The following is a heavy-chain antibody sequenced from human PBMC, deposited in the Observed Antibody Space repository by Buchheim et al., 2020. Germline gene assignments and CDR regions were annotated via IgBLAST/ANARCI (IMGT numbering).Heavy chain of an antibody. Sequence: QVQLQQWGAGLLKPSETLSLTCAVYGGSFSGYYWSWIRQPPGKGLEWIGEINHSGSTNYNPSLKSRVTISVDTSKNQFSLKLSSVTAADTAVYYCARDQEDYYDSRGRWWFDPWGQGTL. CDR2: INHSGST. CDR3: ARDQEDYYDSRGRWWFDP. D-gene: IGHD3-22*01. CDR1: GGSFSGYY. V-gene: IGHV4-34*01. J-gene: IGHJ5*02.